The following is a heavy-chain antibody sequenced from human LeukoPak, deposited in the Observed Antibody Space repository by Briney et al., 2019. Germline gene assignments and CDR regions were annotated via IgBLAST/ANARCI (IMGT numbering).Heavy chain of an antibody. D-gene: IGHD3-10*01. CDR3: ARGNYYGSGSYYPYYYYYYMDV. CDR1: GGTFSSYA. V-gene: IGHV1-69*01. J-gene: IGHJ6*03. CDR2: IIPIFGTA. Sequence: ASVKVPCKASGGTFSSYAISWVRQAPGQGLEWMGGIIPIFGTANYAQKFQGRVTITADESTSTAYMELSSLRSEDTAVYYCARGNYYGSGSYYPYYYYYYMDVWGKGTTVTISS.